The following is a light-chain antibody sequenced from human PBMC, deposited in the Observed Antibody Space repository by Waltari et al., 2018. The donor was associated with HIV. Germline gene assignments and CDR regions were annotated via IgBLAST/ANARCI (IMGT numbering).Light chain of an antibody. CDR1: QGISIH. Sequence: DIQMTQSPSSLSASVGDRVTISCRASQGISIHFAWYQQKAGKVPQLLIYTASTLHSVVPSRFSGSGSGTDFTLTISSLQPEDVATYFCQKYDTAPLTFGGGTKVEIK. CDR3: QKYDTAPLT. CDR2: TAS. J-gene: IGKJ4*01. V-gene: IGKV1-27*01.